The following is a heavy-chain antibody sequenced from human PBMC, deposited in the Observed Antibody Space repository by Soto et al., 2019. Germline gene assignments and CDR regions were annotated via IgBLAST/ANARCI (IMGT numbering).Heavy chain of an antibody. J-gene: IGHJ4*02. V-gene: IGHV4-39*01. CDR1: GGSISSSSYY. D-gene: IGHD3-9*01. CDR3: ARLLRYFDWLGRGYFDY. CDR2: IYYSGST. Sequence: QLQLQESGPGLVKPSETLSLTCTVSGGSISSSSYYWGWIRQPPGKGLEWIGSIYYSGSTYYNPSLKSRVTLSVDTGKTLFSLKLSSVTAAEPAVYYCARLLRYFDWLGRGYFDYWGQGTLVTVSS.